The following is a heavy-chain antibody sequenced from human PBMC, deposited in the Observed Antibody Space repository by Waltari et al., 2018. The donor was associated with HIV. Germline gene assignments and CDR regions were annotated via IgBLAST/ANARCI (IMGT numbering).Heavy chain of an antibody. J-gene: IGHJ4*02. CDR2: ISYDGSDK. Sequence: QVQLVESGGGVVQPGGSLRLSCVASGFTFSRHALHWVRQAPGKGLEWVASISYDGSDKYYEDSVKGRFTISRDESNDTLYLHMNSLTAEDTALYYCARGDAVGGATFFDHWGQGTPVTVSS. CDR3: ARGDAVGGATFFDH. CDR1: GFTFSRHA. V-gene: IGHV3-30*04. D-gene: IGHD2-21*01.